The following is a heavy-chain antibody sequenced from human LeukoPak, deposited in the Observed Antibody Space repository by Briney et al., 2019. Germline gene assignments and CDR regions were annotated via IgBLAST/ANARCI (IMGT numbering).Heavy chain of an antibody. CDR1: GFTFSSYW. CDR2: IKQDGSNK. V-gene: IGHV3-7*01. CDR3: ARGGNAGSYYLKPYDY. Sequence: GGSLRLSCAASGFTFSSYWMSWVRQAPGKGLEWVANIKQDGSNKYYADSVKGRFTISRDNSKNTLYLQMNSLRAEDTAVYYCARGGNAGSYYLKPYDYWGQGTLVTVSS. J-gene: IGHJ4*02. D-gene: IGHD3-10*01.